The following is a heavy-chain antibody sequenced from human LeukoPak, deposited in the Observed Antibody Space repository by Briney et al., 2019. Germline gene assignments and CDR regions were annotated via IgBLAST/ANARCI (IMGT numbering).Heavy chain of an antibody. Sequence: GGSLRPSCAASGFTFSSYSMNWVRQAPGKGLEWVSYISSSSTTIYYADSVKGRFAISRDNAQNSLYLQMNSLRDEDTAVYYCARGPYYDDSGPEDWGQGTLVTVSS. CDR2: ISSSSTTI. D-gene: IGHD3-22*01. CDR1: GFTFSSYS. V-gene: IGHV3-48*02. CDR3: ARGPYYDDSGPED. J-gene: IGHJ4*02.